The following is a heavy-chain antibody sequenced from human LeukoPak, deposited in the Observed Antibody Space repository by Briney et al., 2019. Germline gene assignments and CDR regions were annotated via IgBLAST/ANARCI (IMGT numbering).Heavy chain of an antibody. D-gene: IGHD6-19*01. J-gene: IGHJ5*02. V-gene: IGHV3-23*01. CDR2: ISGSGSST. CDR1: GFTFSSYA. Sequence: GGSLRLSCAASGFTFSSYAMSWVRQAPGKGLEWVSAISGSGSSTYYADSVKGRFTISRDNSKNALYLQMNSLRAEDTAVYYCAKDPIAVAGGGWFDPWGQGTLVTVSS. CDR3: AKDPIAVAGGGWFDP.